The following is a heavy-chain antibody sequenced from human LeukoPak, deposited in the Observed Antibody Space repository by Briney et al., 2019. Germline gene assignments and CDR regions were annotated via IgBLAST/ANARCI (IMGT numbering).Heavy chain of an antibody. V-gene: IGHV3-11*01. CDR3: ASGRGYSYGYVRNWFDP. Sequence: PGGSLRLSCAASGFTFSDYYMSWIRHAPGKGLEWVSYISSSGSTIYYADSVKGRFTISRDNAKNSLYLQMNSLRAEDTAVYYCASGRGYSYGYVRNWFDPWGQGTLVTVSS. J-gene: IGHJ5*02. CDR1: GFTFSDYY. D-gene: IGHD5-18*01. CDR2: ISSSGSTI.